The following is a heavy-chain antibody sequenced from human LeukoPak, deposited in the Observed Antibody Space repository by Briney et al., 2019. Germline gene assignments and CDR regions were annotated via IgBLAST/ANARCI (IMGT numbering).Heavy chain of an antibody. CDR1: GFTFSSYS. CDR2: ISSSSSYI. CDR3: AKDFRNVYYYDSSGLETDY. J-gene: IGHJ4*02. Sequence: GGSLRLSCAASGFTFSSYSMNWVRQAPGKGLEWVPSISSSSSYIYYADSVKGRFTISRDNAKNPLYLQMNSLRAEDTAVYYCAKDFRNVYYYDSSGLETDYWGQGTLVTVSS. V-gene: IGHV3-21*01. D-gene: IGHD3-22*01.